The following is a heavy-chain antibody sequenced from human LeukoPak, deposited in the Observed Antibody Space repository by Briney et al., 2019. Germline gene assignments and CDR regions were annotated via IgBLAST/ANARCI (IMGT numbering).Heavy chain of an antibody. Sequence: SVKVSCKASGGTFSSYAISWVRQAPGQGLEWMGGIIPIFGTANYAQKLQGRVTITTDESTSTAYMELSSLRSEDTAVYYCARDGSGSYDAFDIWGQGTMVTVSS. D-gene: IGHD1-26*01. CDR3: ARDGSGSYDAFDI. J-gene: IGHJ3*02. CDR2: IIPIFGTA. V-gene: IGHV1-69*05. CDR1: GGTFSSYA.